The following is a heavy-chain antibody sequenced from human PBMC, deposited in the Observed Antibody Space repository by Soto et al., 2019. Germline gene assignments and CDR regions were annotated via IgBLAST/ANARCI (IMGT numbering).Heavy chain of an antibody. Sequence: SVKVSCKASGGTFSSYTISWVRQAPGQGLEWMGRIIPILGIANYAQKFQGRVTITADKSTSTAYMELSSLRSEDTAVYYCARDSAGYCGSGSPLGPWGQGTLVTVSS. CDR1: GGTFSSYT. J-gene: IGHJ5*02. V-gene: IGHV1-69*04. D-gene: IGHD3-10*01. CDR2: IIPILGIA. CDR3: ARDSAGYCGSGSPLGP.